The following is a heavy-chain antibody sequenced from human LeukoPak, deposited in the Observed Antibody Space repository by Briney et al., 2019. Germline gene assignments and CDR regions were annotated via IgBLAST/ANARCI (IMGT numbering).Heavy chain of an antibody. D-gene: IGHD1-26*01. CDR3: ARAASALGGYYYYYYYMDV. J-gene: IGHJ6*03. CDR1: GGSISSSTYY. Sequence: SETLSLTCSVSGGSISSSTYYWGWIRQPPGKGLEWIASIYYGGSTYYNPSLKSRVTISVDTSKNQFSLKLSSVTAADTAVYYCARAASALGGYYYYYYYMDVWGKGTTVTVSS. V-gene: IGHV4-39*07. CDR2: IYYGGST.